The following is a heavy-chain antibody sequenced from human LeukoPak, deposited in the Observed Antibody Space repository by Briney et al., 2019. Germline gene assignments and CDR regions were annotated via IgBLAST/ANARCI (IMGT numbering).Heavy chain of an antibody. V-gene: IGHV1-8*01. CDR3: AREGGYCSGGSCYWFDP. CDR1: GYTFTSYD. CDR2: MNPNSGNT. J-gene: IGHJ5*02. D-gene: IGHD2-15*01. Sequence: ASVKVSCKASGYTFTSYDINWVRQATGQGLEWMGWMNPNSGNTGYAQKFQGGVTMTRNTSISAAYMELSSLRSEDTAVYYCAREGGYCSGGSCYWFDPWGQGTLVTVSS.